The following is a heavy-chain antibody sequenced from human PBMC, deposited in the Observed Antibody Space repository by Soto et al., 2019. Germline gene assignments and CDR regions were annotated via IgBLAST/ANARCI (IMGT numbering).Heavy chain of an antibody. CDR2: IYHSGST. Sequence: SETLSLTCRVSGGSISNDYWTWIRQPPGKGLEWIGYIYHSGSTYYNPSLKSRLTISLDTSKNQFSLKLSSVNAADTAVYYCSRKSGSAYYFDFWGQGTLVTVSS. CDR1: GGSISNDY. V-gene: IGHV4-30-4*01. CDR3: SRKSGSAYYFDF. J-gene: IGHJ4*02. D-gene: IGHD3-16*01.